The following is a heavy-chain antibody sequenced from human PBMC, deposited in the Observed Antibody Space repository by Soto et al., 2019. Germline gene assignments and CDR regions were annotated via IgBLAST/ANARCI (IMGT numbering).Heavy chain of an antibody. CDR3: AREGGSSESGGSLRRGAFDI. CDR2: IYFRGNT. D-gene: IGHD2-15*01. V-gene: IGHV4-31*03. J-gene: IGHJ3*02. Sequence: TVTLTYCVSVDSISRIDYYCTWIRQHPEKGLEWIGNIYFRGNTYYSPSLDSRLTISVDTSKNQFSLKLTSVTAADKAVYYCAREGGSSESGGSLRRGAFDIWGQGTMVTVSS. CDR1: VDSISRIDYY.